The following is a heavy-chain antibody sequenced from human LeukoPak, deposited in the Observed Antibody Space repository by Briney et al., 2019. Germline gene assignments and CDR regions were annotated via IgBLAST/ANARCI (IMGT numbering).Heavy chain of an antibody. CDR2: ISSGLSST. CDR3: ARDEALDY. CDR1: GFTFSSFS. J-gene: IGHJ4*02. V-gene: IGHV3-21*01. Sequence: GGSLRLSCAASGFTFSSFSMNWVRQAPGKGLEWVSSISSGLSSTYYADSVKGRFTISRDNSKNSLYLQMNSLSAEDTAVYYCARDEALDYWGQGTLVTVPS.